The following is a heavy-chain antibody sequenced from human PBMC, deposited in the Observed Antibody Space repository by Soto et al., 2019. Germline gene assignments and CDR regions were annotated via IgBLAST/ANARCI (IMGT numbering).Heavy chain of an antibody. Sequence: EVQLVESGGGLVQPGRSLRLSCAASGFTFDDYAMHWVRQAPGKGLEWVSGISWNSGSIGYADSVKGRFTISRDNAKNSLYLQMNSLRAEDTALYYCAKDLHDYGDYSKYSMDVWGQGTTVTVSS. V-gene: IGHV3-9*01. CDR1: GFTFDDYA. CDR3: AKDLHDYGDYSKYSMDV. J-gene: IGHJ6*02. CDR2: ISWNSGSI. D-gene: IGHD4-17*01.